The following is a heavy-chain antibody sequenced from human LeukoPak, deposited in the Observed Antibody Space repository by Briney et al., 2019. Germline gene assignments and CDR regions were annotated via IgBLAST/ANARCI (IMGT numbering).Heavy chain of an antibody. V-gene: IGHV3-23*01. CDR3: AKDPVQLWSPLFDY. Sequence: GGSLRLSCAASGLTFSDYAMSWFRQAPGKGLEWVSAISGSGGSTYYADSVKGRFTISRDNSKNTLYLQMNSLRAEDTAVYYCAKDPVQLWSPLFDYWGQGTLVTVSS. J-gene: IGHJ4*02. CDR2: ISGSGGST. CDR1: GLTFSDYA. D-gene: IGHD5-18*01.